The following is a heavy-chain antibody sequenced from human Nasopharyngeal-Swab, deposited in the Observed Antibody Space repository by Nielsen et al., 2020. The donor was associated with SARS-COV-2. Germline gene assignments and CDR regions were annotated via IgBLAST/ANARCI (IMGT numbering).Heavy chain of an antibody. V-gene: IGHV1-69*06. Sequence: SVKVSCKASGGTFSSYAISWVRQAPGQGLEWMGGIIPIFGTANYAQKFQGRVTITADKSTSTAYMELSSLRSEDTAVYYCARCMGSGGYYYYHYYMDVLCKGTTVTVSS. D-gene: IGHD3-16*01. CDR3: ARCMGSGGYYYYHYYMDV. CDR1: GGTFSSYA. CDR2: IIPIFGTA. J-gene: IGHJ6*03.